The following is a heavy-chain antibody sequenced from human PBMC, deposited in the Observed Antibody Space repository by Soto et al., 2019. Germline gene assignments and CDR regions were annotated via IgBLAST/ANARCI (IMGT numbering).Heavy chain of an antibody. CDR2: ISGSSSHI. D-gene: IGHD6-6*01. J-gene: IGHJ4*02. Sequence: GGSLRLSCEASGFTFTGYTMNWVRQAPGKGLEWVSSISGSSSHIYYVDSVKGRFTISRDNAKNSLYLQMDSLRVEDTAVYFCAREGRQLVLDYFDFWGQGILVTAPQ. V-gene: IGHV3-21*01. CDR3: AREGRQLVLDYFDF. CDR1: GFTFTGYT.